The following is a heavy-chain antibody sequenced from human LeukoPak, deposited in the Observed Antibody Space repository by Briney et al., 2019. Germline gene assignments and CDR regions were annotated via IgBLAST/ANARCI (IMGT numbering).Heavy chain of an antibody. Sequence: SETLSLTCTVSGGSISSYYWSWIRQPAGKGLEWIGRIYTSGSTNYNPSLKSRVTISVDTSKNQFSLKLSSVTAADTAVYYCARDRIAARRFDYWGQGTLVTVSS. J-gene: IGHJ4*02. D-gene: IGHD6-6*01. CDR3: ARDRIAARRFDY. CDR1: GGSISSYY. CDR2: IYTSGST. V-gene: IGHV4-4*07.